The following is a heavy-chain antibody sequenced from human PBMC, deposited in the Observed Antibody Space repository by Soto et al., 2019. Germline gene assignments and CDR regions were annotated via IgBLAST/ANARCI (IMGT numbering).Heavy chain of an antibody. J-gene: IGHJ6*02. CDR1: GFTFSSYA. D-gene: IGHD3-3*01. Sequence: PGGSLRLSCAASGFTFSSYAMSWVRQAPGKGLEWVSAISGSGGSTYYADSVKGRFTISRDNSKNTLYLQMNSLRAEDTAVYYCAKDDFWSGYEVDYYYGMDVWGQGTTVTVSS. CDR2: ISGSGGST. CDR3: AKDDFWSGYEVDYYYGMDV. V-gene: IGHV3-23*01.